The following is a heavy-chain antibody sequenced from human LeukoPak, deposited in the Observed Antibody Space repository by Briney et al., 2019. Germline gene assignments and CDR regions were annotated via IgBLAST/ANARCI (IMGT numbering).Heavy chain of an antibody. J-gene: IGHJ4*02. Sequence: ASETLSLTCTVSGGSIRSYYWSWIRQPPGKGLEWIGYIYYSGSTNYNPSLKSRVSISVDTSKNQFSLKLSSATAADTAVYYCARTGSTVTMLYPFDHWGQGTLVTVSS. CDR2: IYYSGST. D-gene: IGHD4-17*01. CDR3: ARTGSTVTMLYPFDH. CDR1: GGSIRSYY. V-gene: IGHV4-59*01.